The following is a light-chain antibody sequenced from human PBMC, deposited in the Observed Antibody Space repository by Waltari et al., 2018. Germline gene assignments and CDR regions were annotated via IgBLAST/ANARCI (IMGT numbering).Light chain of an antibody. CDR3: QVYKRGGDHDYV. V-gene: IGLV3-21*03. CDR2: DDS. Sequence: SYVLTQPPSVSVAPGKMATITCGGNIGGNSAHWDQRKAGQAPVLVVYDDSDRPSGIPERFSGSTSGSMATLTISGVEAGDEADYFCQVYKRGGDHDYVFGTGTKVTVL. J-gene: IGLJ1*01. CDR1: IGGNS.